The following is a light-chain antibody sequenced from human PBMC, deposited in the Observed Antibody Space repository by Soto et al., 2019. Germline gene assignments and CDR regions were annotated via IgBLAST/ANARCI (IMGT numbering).Light chain of an antibody. CDR1: QDISGY. CDR3: LHHDTFPPFT. V-gene: IGKV1-17*03. CDR2: YAS. Sequence: DIQMTQSPSAISASVGDRVTITCRASQDISGYLAWFQQKPGKAPKRLIYYASSLESGVPSRFSGSRSGTEFTLTISGLQPEDFATYYCLHHDTFPPFTFGQGTKLEIK. J-gene: IGKJ2*01.